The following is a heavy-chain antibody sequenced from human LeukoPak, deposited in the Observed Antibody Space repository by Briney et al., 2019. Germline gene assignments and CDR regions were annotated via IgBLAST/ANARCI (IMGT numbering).Heavy chain of an antibody. D-gene: IGHD6-19*01. CDR1: GGSISSSSW. V-gene: IGHV4-4*02. J-gene: IGHJ5*02. CDR2: IYHSGST. Sequence: SGTLSLTCAVSGGSISSSSWWSWVRQPPGKGLEWIGEIYHSGSTNYNPSLKSRVTISVDKSKNQFSLKLSSVTAADTAVYYCATAAGYSSGWVWFDPWGQGTLVTVSS. CDR3: ATAAGYSSGWVWFDP.